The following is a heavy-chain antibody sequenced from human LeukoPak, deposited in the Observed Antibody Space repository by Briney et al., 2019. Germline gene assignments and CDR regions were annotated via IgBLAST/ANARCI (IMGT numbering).Heavy chain of an antibody. J-gene: IGHJ4*02. V-gene: IGHV3-30*02. CDR2: IRYDGTSK. CDR3: AKETRGSYSDY. Sequence: GGSLRLSCAASGFTFSSSGMHWVRQAPGKGLELAAFIRYDGTSKYYADSVKGRFTISRDNSKNTVYLQMNSLRAEDTAVYYCAKETRGSYSDYWGQGTLVTVSS. D-gene: IGHD1-26*01. CDR1: GFTFSSSG.